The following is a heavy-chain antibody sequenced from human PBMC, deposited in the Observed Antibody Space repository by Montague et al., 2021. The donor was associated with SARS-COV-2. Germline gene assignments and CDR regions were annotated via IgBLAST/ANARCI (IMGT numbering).Heavy chain of an antibody. D-gene: IGHD3-10*01. Sequence: SLRLSCAASGFTFSSYEMNWVRQAPGKGLEWVSYISSSGSTIYYADSVKGRFTISRDNAKNSLYLQMNSLRAEDTAVYYCARAPTMVRGVYFDYWGQGTLVTVSS. CDR2: ISSSGSTI. CDR1: GFTFSSYE. V-gene: IGHV3-48*03. CDR3: ARAPTMVRGVYFDY. J-gene: IGHJ4*02.